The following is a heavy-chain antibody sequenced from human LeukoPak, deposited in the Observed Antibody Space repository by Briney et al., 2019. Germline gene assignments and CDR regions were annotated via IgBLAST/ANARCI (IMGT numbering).Heavy chain of an antibody. CDR1: GYTFTSYA. V-gene: IGHV7-4-1*02. Sequence: ASVKVSCKASGYTFTSYAMNWVRQAPGQGLEWMGWINTNTGNPTYAQGFTGRCVFSLDTSVSTAYLQISSLKAEDTAVYYCARVPPYFYDSSGYPYYFDYWGQGTLVTVSS. D-gene: IGHD3-22*01. J-gene: IGHJ4*02. CDR2: INTNTGNP. CDR3: ARVPPYFYDSSGYPYYFDY.